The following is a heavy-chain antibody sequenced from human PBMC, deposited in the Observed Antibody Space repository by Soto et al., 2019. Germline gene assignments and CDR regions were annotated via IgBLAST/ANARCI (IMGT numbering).Heavy chain of an antibody. J-gene: IGHJ4*02. CDR1: GLAFSTYW. Sequence: GGSLRLSCVVSGLAFSTYWMSWVRQAPGKGLEWVAAISGSGGSTYYADSVKGRFTISRDNSKNTLYLQMNSLRAEDTAVYYCAKGRLPISSSSDYWGQGTLVTVSS. D-gene: IGHD6-6*01. CDR2: ISGSGGST. V-gene: IGHV3-23*01. CDR3: AKGRLPISSSSDY.